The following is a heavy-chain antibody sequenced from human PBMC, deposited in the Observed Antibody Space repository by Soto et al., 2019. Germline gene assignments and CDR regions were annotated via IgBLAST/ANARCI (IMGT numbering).Heavy chain of an antibody. V-gene: IGHV4-59*11. Sequence: SETLSLTCSVSVDSLKNHYWAWIRPSPGKGLEWIGHIYDSGSTNYSPALKSRVSMSVDTSENLFSLKMNSVTAADTAVYYCAISSMVPLDYFDFWSQGTVVTVSS. CDR3: AISSMVPLDYFDF. CDR2: IYDSGST. CDR1: VDSLKNHY. D-gene: IGHD3-10*01. J-gene: IGHJ4*02.